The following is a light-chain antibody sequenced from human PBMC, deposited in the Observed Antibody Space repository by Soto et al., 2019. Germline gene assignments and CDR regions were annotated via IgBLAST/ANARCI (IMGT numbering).Light chain of an antibody. V-gene: IGKV3-20*01. J-gene: IGKJ1*01. CDR1: QNVASSY. CDR3: QQYGSSPRT. CDR2: GSS. Sequence: EIVLTQSPGTLSLSPGERATLSCRASQNVASSYLAWYQQKPGQAPRLLIYGSSIRGAGIPDRFRGSGSGTDFTLTISRLDPEDFAVYFCQQYGSSPRTFGQGTKVDIK.